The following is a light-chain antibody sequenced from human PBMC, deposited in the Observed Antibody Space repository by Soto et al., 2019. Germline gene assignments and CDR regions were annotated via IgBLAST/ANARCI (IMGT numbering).Light chain of an antibody. Sequence: QSVLTQPPSASGTPGQRVIISCSGSSSNIGSNHLYWYQQYPRTAPRLLIYSSNHRPSWVPARFSGSKYGTSASLPIIGLRSEDEADYYCAAWDDSLSGFYVFGTGTKLTVL. V-gene: IGLV1-47*02. CDR3: AAWDDSLSGFYV. CDR2: SSN. CDR1: SSNIGSNH. J-gene: IGLJ1*01.